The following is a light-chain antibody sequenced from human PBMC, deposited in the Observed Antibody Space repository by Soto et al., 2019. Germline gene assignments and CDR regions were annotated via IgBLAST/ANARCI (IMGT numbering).Light chain of an antibody. CDR2: KNH. J-gene: IGLJ2*01. Sequence: QSVLTQPPSASGTPGQSITISCSGSTSNIGSNYVYWYQQLPGTAPKVLIYKNHQRPSGVPDRFSGSKSDTSASLAISGLRSEDEADYYCAAWDESLSGPVFGGGTKLTVL. CDR1: TSNIGSNY. V-gene: IGLV1-47*01. CDR3: AAWDESLSGPV.